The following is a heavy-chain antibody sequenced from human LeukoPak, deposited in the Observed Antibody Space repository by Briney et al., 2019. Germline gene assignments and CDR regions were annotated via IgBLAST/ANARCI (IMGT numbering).Heavy chain of an antibody. Sequence: PGGSRRLSCAASGFTFSRYWMSWVRQAPGKGLEWVANINQDGSEKYYVDSGKGRFTISRDKAKNSLYLRINSLRAEATDVFYCASHGYRGYLNAFGGEGPLV. CDR3: ASHGYRGYLNAF. CDR1: GFTFSRYW. J-gene: IGHJ1*01. CDR2: INQDGSEK. D-gene: IGHD5-12*01. V-gene: IGHV3-7*01.